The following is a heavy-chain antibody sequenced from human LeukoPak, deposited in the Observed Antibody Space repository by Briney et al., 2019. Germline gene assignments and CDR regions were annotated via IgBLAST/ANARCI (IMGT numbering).Heavy chain of an antibody. J-gene: IGHJ4*02. D-gene: IGHD3/OR15-3a*01. CDR3: ARGIVGSRDFYFRYYFDY. CDR2: IYHSGST. CDR1: GYSIISDYF. V-gene: IGHV4-38-2*02. Sequence: PSETLSLTCTVSGYSIISDYFWGWIRQPPGKGLEWIGTIYHSGSTYCSPSLKSRLTVSVDTSKNEFSLNLTSVTAPVTAVYFCARGIVGSRDFYFRYYFDYWGQGTLVTVSS.